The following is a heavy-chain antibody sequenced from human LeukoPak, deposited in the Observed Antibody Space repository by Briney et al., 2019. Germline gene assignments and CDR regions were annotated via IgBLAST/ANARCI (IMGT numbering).Heavy chain of an antibody. D-gene: IGHD2-2*01. CDR2: IWYDGSNK. Sequence: GGSLRLSCAASGFTFSSYGMHWVRQAPGKGLEWVAVIWYDGSNKYYADPVKGRFTISRDNSKNTLYLQMNSLRAEDTAVYYCAKAPLFRFDCSSTSCYQFDPWGQGTLVTVSS. CDR1: GFTFSSYG. CDR3: AKAPLFRFDCSSTSCYQFDP. J-gene: IGHJ5*02. V-gene: IGHV3-33*06.